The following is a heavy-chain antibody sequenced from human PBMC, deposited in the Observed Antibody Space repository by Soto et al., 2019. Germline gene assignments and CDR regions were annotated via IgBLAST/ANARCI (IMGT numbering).Heavy chain of an antibody. Sequence: SETLSLTCTVSGGSIISYYWSWIRQPPGKGLEWIGYIYDSGSTNYNPSLKSRVTISVDTSKNQFSLKMSSVTAADTAVYYCARLVVVPAAPHYYYYGMDVWGQGTTVTVSS. CDR3: ARLVVVPAAPHYYYYGMDV. D-gene: IGHD2-2*01. J-gene: IGHJ6*02. V-gene: IGHV4-59*08. CDR1: GGSIISYY. CDR2: IYDSGST.